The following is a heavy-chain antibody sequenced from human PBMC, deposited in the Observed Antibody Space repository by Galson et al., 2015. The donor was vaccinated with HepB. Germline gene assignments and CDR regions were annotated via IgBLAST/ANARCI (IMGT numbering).Heavy chain of an antibody. CDR1: GYTFTGYY. CDR2: INPNSGGT. D-gene: IGHD1-26*01. CDR3: ARGSDMWELPPKYYYYGMDV. J-gene: IGHJ6*02. V-gene: IGHV1-2*04. Sequence: SVKVSCKASGYTFTGYYMHWVRQAPGQGLEWMGWINPNSGGTNYAQKFQGWVTMTRDTSISTAYMELSRLRSDDTAVYYCARGSDMWELPPKYYYYGMDVWGQGTTVTVSS.